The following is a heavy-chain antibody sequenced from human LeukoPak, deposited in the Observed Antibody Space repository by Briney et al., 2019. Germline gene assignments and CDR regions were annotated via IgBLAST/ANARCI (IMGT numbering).Heavy chain of an antibody. D-gene: IGHD3-3*01. J-gene: IGHJ3*02. CDR3: ARSAGKSYDFWSGTTQPGAFDI. V-gene: IGHV4-30-2*01. CDR2: IYHSGST. Sequence: SQTLSLTCTVSGGSISSGGYYWSWIRQPPGKGLEWIGYIYHSGSTYYNPSLKSRVTISVDRSKNQFSLKLSSVTAADTAVYYCARSAGKSYDFWSGTTQPGAFDIWGQGTMVTVSS. CDR1: GGSISSGGYY.